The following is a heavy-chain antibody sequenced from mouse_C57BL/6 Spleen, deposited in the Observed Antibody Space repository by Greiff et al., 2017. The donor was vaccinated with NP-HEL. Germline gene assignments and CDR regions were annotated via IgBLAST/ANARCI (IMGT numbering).Heavy chain of an antibody. CDR2: ISYDGSN. D-gene: IGHD1-1*02. CDR3: ARWWFDY. CDR1: GYSITSGYY. V-gene: IGHV3-6*01. Sequence: EVHLVESGPGLVKPSQSLSLTCSVTGYSITSGYYWNWIRQFPGNKLEWMGYISYDGSNNYNPSLKNRISITRDTSKNQFFLKLNSVTTEDTATYYCARWWFDYWGQGTTLTVSS. J-gene: IGHJ2*01.